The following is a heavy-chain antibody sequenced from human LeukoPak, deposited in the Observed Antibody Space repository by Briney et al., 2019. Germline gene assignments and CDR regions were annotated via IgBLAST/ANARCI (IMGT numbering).Heavy chain of an antibody. CDR2: ISSSSSYI. CDR3: ARESGDYVWGSYRVYNWFDP. D-gene: IGHD3-16*02. J-gene: IGHJ5*02. Sequence: TGGSLRLSCAASGFTFSSYSMNWVRQAPGKGLEWVSSISSSSSYIYYADSVKGRFTISRDNAKNSLYLQMNSLRAEDTAVYYCARESGDYVWGSYRVYNWFDPRGQGTLVTVSS. CDR1: GFTFSSYS. V-gene: IGHV3-21*01.